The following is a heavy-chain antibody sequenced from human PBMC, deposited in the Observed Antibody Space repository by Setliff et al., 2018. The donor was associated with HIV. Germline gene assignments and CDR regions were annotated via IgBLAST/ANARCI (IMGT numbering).Heavy chain of an antibody. J-gene: IGHJ6*03. D-gene: IGHD7-27*01. Sequence: GGSLRLSCAASRFTFSSYAMSWVRQAPGKGLEWVSFIYSGGSTTYYADSVKGRFTISSDNSKNTLNLQMNSLRPEDTAVYHCAKDPTSHWGYYMDLWGKGTTVTVSS. V-gene: IGHV3-23*03. CDR3: AKDPTSHWGYYMDL. CDR2: IYSGGSTT. CDR1: RFTFSSYA.